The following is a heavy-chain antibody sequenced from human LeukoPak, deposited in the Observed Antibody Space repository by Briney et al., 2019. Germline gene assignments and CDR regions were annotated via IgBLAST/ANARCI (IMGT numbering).Heavy chain of an antibody. D-gene: IGHD5-18*01. CDR2: INHSGST. J-gene: IGHJ4*02. CDR1: GGSFSGYY. V-gene: IGHV4-34*01. Sequence: PSETLSLTCAVYGGSFSGYYWRWIRQPPGKGLEWIGEINHSGSTNYNPSLKSRVTISVDTSKNQFSLKLSSVTAADTAVYYCARGGDSYGYFDYWVQGTLVTDCS. CDR3: ARGGDSYGYFDY.